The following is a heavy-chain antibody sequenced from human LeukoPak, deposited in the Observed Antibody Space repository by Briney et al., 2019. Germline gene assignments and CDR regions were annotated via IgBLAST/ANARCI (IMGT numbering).Heavy chain of an antibody. CDR2: INTNTGNP. CDR1: GYTFTDYY. J-gene: IGHJ6*03. CDR3: ARSQSYDFWSGYYYYYYCMDV. D-gene: IGHD3-3*01. Sequence: GASVKVSCKASGYTFTDYYIHWVRQAPGQGLEWMGWINTNTGNPTYAQGFTGRFVFSLDTSVSTAYLQISSLKAEDTAVYYCARSQSYDFWSGYYYYYYCMDVWGKGTTVTVSS. V-gene: IGHV7-4-1*02.